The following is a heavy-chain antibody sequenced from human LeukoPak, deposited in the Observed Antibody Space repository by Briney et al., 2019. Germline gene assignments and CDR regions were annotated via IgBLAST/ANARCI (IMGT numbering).Heavy chain of an antibody. Sequence: GSLRLSCAASGFTFTSYSMNWVRQAPRKGLEWVSTISGGAGSTYYADSVKGRFTISRDNSKNTLYLQVNSLRAEDTAVYYCAKGGKWDVTPFDYWGQGTLVTVSS. CDR2: ISGGAGST. CDR3: AKGGKWDVTPFDY. D-gene: IGHD1-26*01. CDR1: GFTFTSYS. J-gene: IGHJ4*02. V-gene: IGHV3-23*01.